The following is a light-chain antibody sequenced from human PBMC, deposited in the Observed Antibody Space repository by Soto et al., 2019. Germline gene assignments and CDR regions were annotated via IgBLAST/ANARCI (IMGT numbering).Light chain of an antibody. J-gene: IGKJ1*01. CDR3: QYYGSSST. CDR2: DAS. CDR1: QSVSSSY. V-gene: IGKV3-20*01. Sequence: EIVLTPSPGTLSLSPGERATLSCRASQSVSSSYLAWYQQNPGQAPRLLIYDASTRATGIPDRFSGSGSGTDFTLTISRLEPADFAVYYCQYYGSSSTFGQGTKVDIK.